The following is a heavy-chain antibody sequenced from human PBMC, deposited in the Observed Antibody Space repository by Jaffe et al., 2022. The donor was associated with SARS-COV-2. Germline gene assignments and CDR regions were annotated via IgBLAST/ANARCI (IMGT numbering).Heavy chain of an antibody. CDR3: ARGYPDPYYDFWSGWAFPYYYYGMDV. V-gene: IGHV3-74*01. D-gene: IGHD3-3*01. CDR2: INSDGSST. Sequence: EVQLVESGGGLVQPGGSLRLSCAASGFTFSSYWMHWVRQAPGKGLVWVSRINSDGSSTSYADSVKGRFTISRDNAKNTLYLQMNSLRAEDTAVYYCARGYPDPYYDFWSGWAFPYYYYGMDVWGQGTTVTVSS. J-gene: IGHJ6*02. CDR1: GFTFSSYW.